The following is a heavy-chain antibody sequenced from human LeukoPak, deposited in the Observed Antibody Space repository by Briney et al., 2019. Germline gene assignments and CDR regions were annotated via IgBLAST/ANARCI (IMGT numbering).Heavy chain of an antibody. CDR2: ISGSSGST. V-gene: IGHV3-23*01. CDR1: GFTFSSYA. D-gene: IGHD3-3*01. CDR3: AKATDYDFWSGYYTGGINDAFDI. J-gene: IGHJ3*02. Sequence: GGSLRLSCAASGFTFSSYAMSWVRQAPGKGLEWVSAISGSSGSTYYADSVKGRFTISRDNSKNTLYLQMNSLRAEDTAVYHCAKATDYDFWSGYYTGGINDAFDIWGQGTMVTVSS.